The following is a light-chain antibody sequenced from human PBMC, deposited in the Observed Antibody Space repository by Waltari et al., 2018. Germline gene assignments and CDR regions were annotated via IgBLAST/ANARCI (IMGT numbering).Light chain of an antibody. CDR2: GTS. CDR3: QQYGRLIT. CDR1: QSLSSSY. Sequence: ELVLTQSPGTLSLSPGERATPSCRASQSLSSSYLAWYQQKPGQAPRLLIYGTSSRATGIPDRFSGSGSGTDFTLTISRLEPEDFAVYFCQQYGRLITFGQGTRLEIK. V-gene: IGKV3-20*01. J-gene: IGKJ5*01.